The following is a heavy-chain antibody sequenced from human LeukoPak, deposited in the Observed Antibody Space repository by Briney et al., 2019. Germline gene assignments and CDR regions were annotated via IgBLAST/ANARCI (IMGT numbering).Heavy chain of an antibody. D-gene: IGHD1-26*01. CDR3: AKDVFPRATGYYYYGMDV. CDR1: GFTFSSYG. J-gene: IGHJ6*02. V-gene: IGHV3-30*18. CDR2: ISYDGSNK. Sequence: PGGSLRLSCAASGFTFSSYGMHWVRQAPGKGLEWVAVISYDGSNKYYADSVKGRFTISRDNSKNTLYLQMNSLRAEDTAVYYCAKDVFPRATGYYYYGMDVWGQGTTVTVSS.